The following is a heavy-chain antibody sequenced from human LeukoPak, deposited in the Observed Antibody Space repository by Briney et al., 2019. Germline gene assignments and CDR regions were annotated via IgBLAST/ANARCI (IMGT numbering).Heavy chain of an antibody. J-gene: IGHJ6*03. CDR2: IYYSGST. D-gene: IGHD6-19*01. Sequence: SETLSLTCTVSGGSISSYYWSWIRQPPGKGLEWIGYIYYSGSTNYNPSLKSRVSISVDTSKNQFSLKLSSVTAADTAVYYCARVAGIGYYYYYMDVWGKGTTVTISS. CDR3: ARVAGIGYYYYYMDV. V-gene: IGHV4-59*08. CDR1: GGSISSYY.